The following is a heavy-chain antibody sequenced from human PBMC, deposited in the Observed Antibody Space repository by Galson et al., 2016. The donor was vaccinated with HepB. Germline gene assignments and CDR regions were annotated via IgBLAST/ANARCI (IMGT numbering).Heavy chain of an antibody. CDR3: AKDRGDYIWGTYRYTLDAFDV. V-gene: IGHV3-21*01. CDR2: ITSSSSYI. D-gene: IGHD3-16*02. Sequence: SLRLSCAASGFTFNTYNMNWVRQTPGKGLELVSSITSSSSYIYYTDSVKGRFTISRDNAKSSLYLQMNSLRAEDTAIYYCAKDRGDYIWGTYRYTLDAFDVWGQGTMVAVSS. J-gene: IGHJ3*01. CDR1: GFTFNTYN.